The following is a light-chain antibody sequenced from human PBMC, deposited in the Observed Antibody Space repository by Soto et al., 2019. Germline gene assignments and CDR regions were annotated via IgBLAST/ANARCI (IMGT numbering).Light chain of an antibody. CDR1: QSVSSY. CDR3: QQRSNWPGFT. V-gene: IGKV3-11*01. Sequence: EIVLTQSPATLSLSPGERATLSCRASQSVSSYLAWYQQKPGQAPRLLIYDASSRATGIPARFSGSGSGTDFTLTISSLEPEDLAVYYCQQRSNWPGFTFGPGTKVDIK. J-gene: IGKJ3*01. CDR2: DAS.